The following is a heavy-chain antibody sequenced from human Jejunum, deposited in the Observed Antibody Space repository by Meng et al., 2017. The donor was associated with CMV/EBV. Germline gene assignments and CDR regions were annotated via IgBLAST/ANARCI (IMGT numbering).Heavy chain of an antibody. V-gene: IGHV3-30*04. D-gene: IGHD3-16*01. J-gene: IGHJ4*02. CDR2: TSYDGNSQ. Sequence: GFTFSSHAMHWVRQAPGKGLEWVAVTSYDGNSQYYTDSVKGRFTISRDNSDNMLYLQMNSLRADDTALYYCARDGGGFNSSPFDHWGQGTLVTVSS. CDR3: ARDGGGFNSSPFDH. CDR1: GFTFSSHA.